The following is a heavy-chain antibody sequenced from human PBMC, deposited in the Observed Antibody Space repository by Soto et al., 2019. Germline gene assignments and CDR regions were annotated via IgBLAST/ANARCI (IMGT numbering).Heavy chain of an antibody. V-gene: IGHV7-4-1*01. CDR1: GYTFTSHA. J-gene: IGHJ6*02. CDR3: ARECRDGYNSSGSYYYYYGMDV. CDR2: INTNTGNP. D-gene: IGHD5-12*01. Sequence: ASVKVSCKASGYTFTSHAMNWVRQAPGQGLEWMGWINTNTGNPTYAQGFTGRFVFSLDTSVSTAYLQICSLKAEDTAVYYCARECRDGYNSSGSYYYYYGMDVWGQGTTVTVS.